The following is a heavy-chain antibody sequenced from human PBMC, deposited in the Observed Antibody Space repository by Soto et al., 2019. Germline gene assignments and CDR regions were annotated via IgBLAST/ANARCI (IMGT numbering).Heavy chain of an antibody. CDR3: AKNSGYYYDAFDI. J-gene: IGHJ3*02. V-gene: IGHV3-23*01. CDR2: ISGSSGST. Sequence: EVQLLESGAGLVQPGGSLRLSCAASGFIFSNNAMSWVRQAPGKGLEWVSAISGSSGSTFYADSGKGRFTISRDNSKNTLYLQMNSLRAEDTALYYCAKNSGYYYDAFDIWGQGTMVTVSS. D-gene: IGHD3-22*01. CDR1: GFIFSNNA.